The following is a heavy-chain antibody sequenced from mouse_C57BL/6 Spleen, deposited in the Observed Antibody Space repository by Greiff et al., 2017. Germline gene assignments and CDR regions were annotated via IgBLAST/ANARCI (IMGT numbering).Heavy chain of an antibody. CDR1: GYSFTSYY. J-gene: IGHJ2*01. V-gene: IGHV1-66*01. CDR3: ARSTVVAHYFDD. Sequence: VQLQQSGPELVKPGASVKISCKASGYSFTSYYIHWVKQRPGQGLEWIGWIYPGSGNTKYNEKFKGKATLTADTSSSTAYMQLSSLTSEDSAVYYCARSTVVAHYFDDWGQGTTLTVSS. D-gene: IGHD1-1*01. CDR2: IYPGSGNT.